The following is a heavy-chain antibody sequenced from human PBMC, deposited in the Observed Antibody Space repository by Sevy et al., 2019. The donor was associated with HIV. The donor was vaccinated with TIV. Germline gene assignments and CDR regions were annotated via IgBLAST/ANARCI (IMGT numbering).Heavy chain of an antibody. CDR3: ARSTQVAGRSNWFDP. D-gene: IGHD6-19*01. Sequence: ASVKVSCKASGYTFTSYGISWVRQAPGQGLEWMGWISTYNTVRNSAQKFHDRVTMTIDTSTSTAYMELRGLRSDYTAVYYCARSTQVAGRSNWFDPWGQGTLVTVSS. CDR2: ISTYNTVR. J-gene: IGHJ5*02. CDR1: GYTFTSYG. V-gene: IGHV1-18*01.